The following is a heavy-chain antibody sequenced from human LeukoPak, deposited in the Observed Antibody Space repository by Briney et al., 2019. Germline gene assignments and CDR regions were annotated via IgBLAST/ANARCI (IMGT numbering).Heavy chain of an antibody. CDR3: ARDHGGNWYFDL. J-gene: IGHJ2*01. D-gene: IGHD4-23*01. Sequence: SETLSLTCTVSGGSISSSSYYWGWIRQPPGKGLEWIGSIYYSGSTYYNPSLKSRVTISVDTSKNQFSLKLSSVTAADAAVYYCARDHGGNWYFDLWGRGTLVTVSS. CDR1: GGSISSSSYY. V-gene: IGHV4-39*07. CDR2: IYYSGST.